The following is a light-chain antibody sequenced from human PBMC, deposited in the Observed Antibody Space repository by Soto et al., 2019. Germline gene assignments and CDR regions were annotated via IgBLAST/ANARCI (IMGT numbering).Light chain of an antibody. J-gene: IGKJ1*01. CDR1: QGIRND. Sequence: AIQMTQSPSSLSASVGDRVTITCRTSQGIRNDLGWYQQKPGKAPKLLIYAASTLQSGVPSRFSGSGSGTDFTLTISILQPEDFATYYCMQDYTYPWTFGQGTKVDIK. V-gene: IGKV1-6*01. CDR3: MQDYTYPWT. CDR2: AAS.